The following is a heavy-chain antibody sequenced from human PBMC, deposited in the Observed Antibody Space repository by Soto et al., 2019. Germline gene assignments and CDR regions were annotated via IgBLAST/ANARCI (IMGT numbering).Heavy chain of an antibody. D-gene: IGHD2-2*03. CDR1: GFTFSSYS. CDR2: ISGSTNTI. J-gene: IGHJ6*02. V-gene: IGHV3-48*02. Sequence: EVQLVESGGGLVQRGGSLRLSCAASGFTFSSYSMNWVRQAPGQGLEWVSYISGSTNTIYYADSVKGRFTISRDNAKNSLYLQMNSLRDEDTAVYYCARERLGLSYGVDGWGQGTTVTVSS. CDR3: ARERLGLSYGVDG.